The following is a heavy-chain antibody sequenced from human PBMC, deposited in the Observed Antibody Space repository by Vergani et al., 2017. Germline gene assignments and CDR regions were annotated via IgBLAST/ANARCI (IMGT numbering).Heavy chain of an antibody. CDR1: GASIRSSTYY. Sequence: QLQLQESGPGLVKPSATLSLTCSVSGASIRSSTYYWGWIRQPPGKGLEWIASIYYSGSTYYNSSLKSRVTISVDTSKNQFSLTLSSVTAADTAVYFCARHSTVEWLVKLGWIDPWGKGILVTVSS. V-gene: IGHV4-39*01. CDR2: IYYSGST. D-gene: IGHD6-19*01. CDR3: ARHSTVEWLVKLGWIDP. J-gene: IGHJ5*02.